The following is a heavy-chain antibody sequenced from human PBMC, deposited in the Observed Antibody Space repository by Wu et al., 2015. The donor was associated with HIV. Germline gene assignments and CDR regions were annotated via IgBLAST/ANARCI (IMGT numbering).Heavy chain of an antibody. D-gene: IGHD2-2*01. J-gene: IGHJ4*02. V-gene: IGHV1-69*05. CDR2: IIPGFGTP. Sequence: QVQLVQSGAEVKKPGSSVKVSCKTFGGTFSSYAISWVRQAPGQGLEWMGRIIPGFGTPNYAQKFQGRVTITTHESTSTVYMDLSGLTTEDTAVYYCAGGLLGTQRRTSGYDYYFDFWGQGTLVAVSS. CDR3: AGGLLGTQRRTSGYDYYFDF. CDR1: GGTFSSYA.